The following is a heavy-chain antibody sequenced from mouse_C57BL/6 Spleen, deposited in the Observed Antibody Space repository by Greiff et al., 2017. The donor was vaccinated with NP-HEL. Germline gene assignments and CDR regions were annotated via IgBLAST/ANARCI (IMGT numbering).Heavy chain of an antibody. D-gene: IGHD1-1*01. CDR3: AREGYYGSLFDY. V-gene: IGHV1-80*01. CDR1: GYAFSSYW. Sequence: VQLQQSGAELVKPGASVKISCKASGYAFSSYWMNWVKQRPGKGLEWIGQIYPGDGDTNYNGKFKGKATLTADKSSSTAYMQLSSLTSEDSAVYFCAREGYYGSLFDYWGQGTTLTVSS. CDR2: IYPGDGDT. J-gene: IGHJ2*01.